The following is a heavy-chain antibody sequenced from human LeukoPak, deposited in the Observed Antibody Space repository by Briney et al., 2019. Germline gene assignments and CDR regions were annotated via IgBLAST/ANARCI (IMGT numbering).Heavy chain of an antibody. J-gene: IGHJ5*02. CDR3: ARDIGLRKAAPPGWFDP. CDR2: IKQDGSEK. Sequence: AGGSLRLSCAASGFTSSSYWMSWVRQAPGKGLEWVASIKQDGSEKYCVDSVKGRFTISRDNANNSLYPQMNSLRADDTAVYYCARDIGLRKAAPPGWFDPWGQGALVTVSS. CDR1: GFTSSSYW. D-gene: IGHD6-6*01. V-gene: IGHV3-7*01.